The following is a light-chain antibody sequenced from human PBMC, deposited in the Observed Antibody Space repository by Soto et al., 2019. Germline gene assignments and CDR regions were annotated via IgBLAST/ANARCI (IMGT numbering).Light chain of an antibody. CDR3: QQYGSSPYT. J-gene: IGKJ2*01. CDR1: QSVRSNY. CDR2: GAS. Sequence: EIVLTQSPGTLSLSPGDRATLSCRASQSVRSNYFAWYQQKPGQAPRLLIYGASSRATSIPERFSGSGSGTDFTLSISSLEPEDFAVYYCQQYGSSPYTFGQGTKLEIK. V-gene: IGKV3-20*01.